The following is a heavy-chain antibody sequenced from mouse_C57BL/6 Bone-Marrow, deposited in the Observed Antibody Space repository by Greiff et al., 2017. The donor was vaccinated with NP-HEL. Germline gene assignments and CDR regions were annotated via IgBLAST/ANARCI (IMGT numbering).Heavy chain of an antibody. CDR2: INYDGSST. J-gene: IGHJ1*03. CDR1: GFTFSDYY. V-gene: IGHV5-16*01. CDR3: ARGHYGDWYFDV. D-gene: IGHD1-1*01. Sequence: EVHLVESEGGLVQPGSSMKLSCTASGFTFSDYYMAWVRQVPEKGLEWVANINYDGSSTYYLDSLKSRFIISRDNAKNILYLQMSSLKSEDTATYYCARGHYGDWYFDVWGTGTTVTVSS.